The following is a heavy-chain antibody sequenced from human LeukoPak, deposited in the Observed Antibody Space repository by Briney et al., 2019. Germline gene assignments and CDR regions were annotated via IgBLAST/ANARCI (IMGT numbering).Heavy chain of an antibody. V-gene: IGHV4-61*02. CDR3: ARVTNILNSSTGIGWDFGWFDP. Sequence: PSQTLSLTCTVSGGSISSGSYYWSWIRQPAGKGLEWIGRIYTSGSTNYNPSLKSRVTISVDTSKNQFSLKLSSVTAADTAVYYCARVTNILNSSTGIGWDFGWFDPWGQGTLVTVSS. D-gene: IGHD6-13*01. J-gene: IGHJ5*02. CDR2: IYTSGST. CDR1: GGSISSGSYY.